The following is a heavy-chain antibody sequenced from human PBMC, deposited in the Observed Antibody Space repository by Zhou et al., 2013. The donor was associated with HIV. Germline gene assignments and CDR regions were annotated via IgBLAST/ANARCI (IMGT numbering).Heavy chain of an antibody. Sequence: QVQLVQSGAEVRPPGASVKVSCKVVGYTLANLAIHWVRQPPGQGPEWMGGFDPEDVMTVYAQKFQGRVTLTQDASSDTAYMSMSGLTSDDTAVYYCATIPHLTGSTVDMTAIGGGDYWGRGTPVTVSS. V-gene: IGHV1-24*01. D-gene: IGHD3-16*01. CDR1: GYTLANLA. J-gene: IGHJ4*02. CDR3: ATIPHLTGSTVDMTAIGGGDY. CDR2: FDPEDVMT.